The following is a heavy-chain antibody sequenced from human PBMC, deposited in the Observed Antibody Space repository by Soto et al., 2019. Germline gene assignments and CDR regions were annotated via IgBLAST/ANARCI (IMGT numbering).Heavy chain of an antibody. CDR2: ISSSGNTM. CDR1: GLTFSDYE. J-gene: IGHJ5*02. V-gene: IGHV3-48*03. Sequence: GGSLRLSCSASGLTFSDYEMNWDRQSSGKGLEWVSYISSSGNTMHYADSVKARFTISRDNARNSLYLHMHSLRAEDTAVYFCAASTAPVTEDTILVSNWFGPWGQGTLVTVSS. D-gene: IGHD4-4*01. CDR3: AASTAPVTEDTILVSNWFGP.